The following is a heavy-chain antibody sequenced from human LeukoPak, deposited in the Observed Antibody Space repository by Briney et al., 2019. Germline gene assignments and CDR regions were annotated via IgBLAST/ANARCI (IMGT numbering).Heavy chain of an antibody. J-gene: IGHJ4*02. CDR2: ITGSGGRT. Sequence: PGGSLRLSCAASGFTFSDHAMSWVRQAPGKGLEWVSSITGSGGRTYYVDSVKGRFTISRDNPKNTLYLEMNSLRADETAVYFCASRPRADIGPLDYWGQGTLVTVSS. CDR1: GFTFSDHA. V-gene: IGHV3-23*01. CDR3: ASRPRADIGPLDY. D-gene: IGHD1-14*01.